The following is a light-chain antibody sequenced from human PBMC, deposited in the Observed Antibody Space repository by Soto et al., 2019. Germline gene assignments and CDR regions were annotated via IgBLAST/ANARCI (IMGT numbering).Light chain of an antibody. CDR3: QQYDYWWT. CDR2: SAS. Sequence: VVMTQSPTTLSVSPGERATLSCRASQSISDRLAWYHQRPGQAPRLLRYSASARATGVPARFSGSGSGTEFTLTISSLQSEDFGVYYCQQYDYWWTFGQGTKVQI. CDR1: QSISDR. J-gene: IGKJ1*01. V-gene: IGKV3-15*01.